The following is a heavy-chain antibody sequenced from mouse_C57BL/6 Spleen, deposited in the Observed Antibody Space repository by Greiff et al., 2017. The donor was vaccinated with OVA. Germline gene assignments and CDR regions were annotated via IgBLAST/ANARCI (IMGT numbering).Heavy chain of an antibody. CDR2: IYPRSGNT. Sequence: QVQLKESGAELARPGASVKLSCKASGYTFKSYGISWVKQRTGQGLEWIGEIYPRSGNTYYNEKFKGKATLTADKSSSTAYMELRSLTSEDSAVYFCARGDYSNLYAMDYWGQGTSVTVSS. CDR3: ARGDYSNLYAMDY. CDR1: GYTFKSYG. D-gene: IGHD2-5*01. V-gene: IGHV1-81*01. J-gene: IGHJ4*01.